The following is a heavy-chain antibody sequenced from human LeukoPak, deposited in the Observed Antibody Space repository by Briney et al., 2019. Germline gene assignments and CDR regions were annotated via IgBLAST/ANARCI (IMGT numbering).Heavy chain of an antibody. V-gene: IGHV4-34*01. CDR2: INHSGGT. CDR3: ARPTGYSYGPFVY. CDR1: GGSFSGYY. J-gene: IGHJ4*02. D-gene: IGHD5-18*01. Sequence: SETLSLTCAVYGGSFSGYYWSWIRQPPGKGLEWIGEINHSGGTNYNPSLKSRVTISVDTSKNQFSLKLSSVTAADTAVYYCARPTGYSYGPFVYWGQGTLVTVSS.